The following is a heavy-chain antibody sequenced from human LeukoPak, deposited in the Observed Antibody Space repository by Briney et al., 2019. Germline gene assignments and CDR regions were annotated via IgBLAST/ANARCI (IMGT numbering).Heavy chain of an antibody. CDR1: GFTFSSYS. V-gene: IGHV3-48*02. J-gene: IGHJ4*02. Sequence: GGSLRLSCAASGFTFSSYSMNWVRQAPGKGLEWVSYISSSSSTIYYADSVKGRFTISRDNAKNSLYLQMNSLRDEDTAVYYCARPKRMYSSSWYFSIYFDYWGQGTLVTVSS. D-gene: IGHD6-13*01. CDR3: ARPKRMYSSSWYFSIYFDY. CDR2: ISSSSSTI.